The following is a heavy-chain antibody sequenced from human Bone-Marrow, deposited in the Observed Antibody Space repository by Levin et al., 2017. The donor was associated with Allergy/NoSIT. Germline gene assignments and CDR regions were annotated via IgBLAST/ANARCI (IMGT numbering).Heavy chain of an antibody. D-gene: IGHD2-8*01. Sequence: GESLKISCAASGFTFSSYAMSWVRQAPGKGLEWVSAISGSGGSTYYADSVKGRFTISRDNSKNTLYLQMNSLRAEDTAVYYCAKPKWAFDIWGQGTMVTVSS. CDR1: GFTFSSYA. V-gene: IGHV3-23*01. J-gene: IGHJ3*02. CDR2: ISGSGGST. CDR3: AKPKWAFDI.